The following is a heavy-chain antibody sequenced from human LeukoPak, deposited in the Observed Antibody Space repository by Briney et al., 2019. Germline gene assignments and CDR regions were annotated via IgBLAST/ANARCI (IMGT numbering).Heavy chain of an antibody. V-gene: IGHV1-2*02. CDR1: GYTFTGYY. Sequence: GASVKVSCKASGYTFTGYYMNWVRQAPGQGLEWMGWINPNSGDTHYLQKFQGRVTVTRGTSISTAYMELSRLRSDDTAVYYCARDLANANFDCWGQGTLVTVSS. J-gene: IGHJ4*02. CDR3: ARDLANANFDC. CDR2: INPNSGDT.